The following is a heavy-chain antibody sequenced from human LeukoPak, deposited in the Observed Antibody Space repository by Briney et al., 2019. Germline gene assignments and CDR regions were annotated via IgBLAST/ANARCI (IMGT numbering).Heavy chain of an antibody. CDR3: ARGVRGSYLSAF. CDR2: INPKLDGS. J-gene: IGHJ4*02. D-gene: IGHD1-26*01. V-gene: IGHV1-2*02. CDR1: GYTFTDFY. Sequence: ASVKVSCKTSGYTFTDFYIHWVRQAPGQGLEWLGWINPKLDGSHYAERFEGRVTLTRDTSITTAYMELSDLTHDDTAIYYCARGVRGSYLSAFWGQGTLVTVS.